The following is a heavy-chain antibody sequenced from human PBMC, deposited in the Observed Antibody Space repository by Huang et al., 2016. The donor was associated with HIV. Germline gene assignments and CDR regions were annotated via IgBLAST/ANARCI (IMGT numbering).Heavy chain of an antibody. CDR1: GFPFCNVG. Sequence: QLQLVESGGGVVQPGRSLRLSCAASGFPFCNVGTHWVRQAKGSGVEWRAIKSYDETYKYVADSGKGRFTISRDNSKNMLYLQMNSLTAEDTAVYYCATSRYDGSTSYHNEYFQHWGQGTLVTVSP. V-gene: IGHV3-30*03. CDR3: ATSRYDGSTSYHNEYFQH. D-gene: IGHD3-22*01. J-gene: IGHJ1*01. CDR2: KSYDETYK.